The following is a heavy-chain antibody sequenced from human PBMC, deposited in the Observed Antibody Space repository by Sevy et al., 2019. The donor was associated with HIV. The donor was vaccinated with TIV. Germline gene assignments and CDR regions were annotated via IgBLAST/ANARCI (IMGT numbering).Heavy chain of an antibody. CDR2: INGRGGST. Sequence: GGSLRLSCVVSGYSFSSYAISWVRQAPGKGLEWVSTINGRGGSTYYADSVKGRFTISRDNPKNTLFLQMNNLRVDGTAIDYCAGPSPRVAAAASAFDDTWGQGTLVTVSS. CDR3: AGPSPRVAAAASAFDDT. J-gene: IGHJ5*02. V-gene: IGHV3-23*01. CDR1: GYSFSSYA. D-gene: IGHD6-13*01.